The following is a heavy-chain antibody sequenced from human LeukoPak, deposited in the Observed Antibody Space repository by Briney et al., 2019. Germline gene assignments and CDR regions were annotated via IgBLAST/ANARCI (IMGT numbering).Heavy chain of an antibody. Sequence: PSQTLSLTCTVSGGSISSRGYYWSWIRQHPGTGLEWIGYIYYSGSTYYNPSLKSRLTISLDTSKNQFSLNLSSVTAADTAVYYCARASSGAPRLGFDPWGQGTQVTVSS. D-gene: IGHD3-22*01. CDR3: ARASSGAPRLGFDP. CDR2: IYYSGST. CDR1: GGSISSRGYY. V-gene: IGHV4-31*03. J-gene: IGHJ5*02.